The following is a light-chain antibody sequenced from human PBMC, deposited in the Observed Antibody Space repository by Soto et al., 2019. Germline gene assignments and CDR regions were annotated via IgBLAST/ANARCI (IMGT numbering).Light chain of an antibody. V-gene: IGLV1-51*01. CDR2: DND. J-gene: IGLJ1*01. CDR3: GTWDRSLSVGV. Sequence: QSVLTQPPSISATPGQKVTISCSGSSSNIENNYVSWYQQVPGTAPKLLIYDNDRRPSGIPDRFSGSKSGTSATLGITGLQTPEDADYSCGTWDRSLSVGVFGTGTKVTVL. CDR1: SSNIENNY.